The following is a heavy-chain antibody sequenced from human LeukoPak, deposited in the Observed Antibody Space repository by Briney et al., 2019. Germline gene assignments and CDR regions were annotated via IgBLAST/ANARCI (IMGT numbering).Heavy chain of an antibody. Sequence: SETLSLTCTVSGGSISSGSYYWSWIRQPAGKGLEWIGRIYTSGSTNYNPSLKSRVTISVDTSKNQFSLKLSSVTAADTAVYYCARETSDITIFGVVITNDYWGQGTLVTVSS. CDR2: IYTSGST. J-gene: IGHJ4*02. CDR1: GGSISSGSYY. V-gene: IGHV4-61*02. D-gene: IGHD3-3*01. CDR3: ARETSDITIFGVVITNDY.